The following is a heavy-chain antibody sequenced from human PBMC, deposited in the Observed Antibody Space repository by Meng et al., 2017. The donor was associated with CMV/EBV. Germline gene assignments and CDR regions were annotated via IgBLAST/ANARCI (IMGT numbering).Heavy chain of an antibody. Sequence: ASVKVSCKASGYTFTGYYMHWVRQAPGQGLEWMGWINPNSGSTNYAQKFQGRVTMTRDTSISTAYMELSRLRSDDTDVYYCARELAEVNHGMDVWGQGTTVTVSS. V-gene: IGHV1-2*02. CDR1: GYTFTGYY. D-gene: IGHD1-14*01. J-gene: IGHJ6*02. CDR3: ARELAEVNHGMDV. CDR2: INPNSGST.